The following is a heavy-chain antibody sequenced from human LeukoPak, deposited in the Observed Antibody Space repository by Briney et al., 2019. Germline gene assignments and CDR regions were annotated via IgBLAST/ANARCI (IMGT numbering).Heavy chain of an antibody. J-gene: IGHJ6*02. D-gene: IGHD2-2*01. CDR3: ARDRCSSTSCESVWSYGMDV. CDR2: ISSSSSYI. Sequence: GGSLRLSCAASGFTFSRYAMNWVRQAPGKGLEWVSSISSSSSYIYYADSVKGRFTISRDNAKNSLYLQMNSLRAEDTAVYYCARDRCSSTSCESVWSYGMDVWGQGTTVTVSS. CDR1: GFTFSRYA. V-gene: IGHV3-21*01.